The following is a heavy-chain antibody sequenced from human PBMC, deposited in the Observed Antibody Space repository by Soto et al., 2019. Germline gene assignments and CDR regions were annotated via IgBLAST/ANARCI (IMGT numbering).Heavy chain of an antibody. D-gene: IGHD3-10*01. CDR1: GYTFTSYY. J-gene: IGHJ4*02. Sequence: ASVKVSCKASGYTFTSYYMHWVRQAPGQGLEWMGIINPSGGSTSYAQKFRGRVTMTRDTSTSTVYMELSSLRSEDTAVYYCARDPHGSGSYYSPTFDYWGQGTLVTVSS. CDR3: ARDPHGSGSYYSPTFDY. CDR2: INPSGGST. V-gene: IGHV1-46*01.